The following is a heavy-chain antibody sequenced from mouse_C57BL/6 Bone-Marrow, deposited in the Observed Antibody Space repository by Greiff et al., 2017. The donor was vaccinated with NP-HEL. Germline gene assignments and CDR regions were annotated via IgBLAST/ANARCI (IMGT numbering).Heavy chain of an antibody. D-gene: IGHD1-1*01. Sequence: VQLQQSGPVLVKPGASVKMSCKASGYTFTDYYMNWVKQSHGKSLEWIGVINPYNGGTSYNQKFKGKATLTVDKSSSTAYMELNSLTSEDSAVYYCAREGTTGVYAMDYWGQGTSVTVSS. CDR1: GYTFTDYY. V-gene: IGHV1-19*01. CDR2: INPYNGGT. J-gene: IGHJ4*01. CDR3: AREGTTGVYAMDY.